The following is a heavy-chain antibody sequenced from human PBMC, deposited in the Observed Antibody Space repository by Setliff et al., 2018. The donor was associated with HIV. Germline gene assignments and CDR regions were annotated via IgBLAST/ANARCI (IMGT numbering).Heavy chain of an antibody. Sequence: ASVKVSCKASGYTFISYSMNWVRQAPGQGLEWMGWINTNTGNPTYAQDFIGRFVFSLDTSVSTAYLQISSLKAEDTAVYYCARGAYQYYDSSGYYQGNFDYWGQGTRVTVSS. D-gene: IGHD3-22*01. CDR1: GYTFISYS. CDR2: INTNTGNP. J-gene: IGHJ4*02. V-gene: IGHV7-4-1*02. CDR3: ARGAYQYYDSSGYYQGNFDY.